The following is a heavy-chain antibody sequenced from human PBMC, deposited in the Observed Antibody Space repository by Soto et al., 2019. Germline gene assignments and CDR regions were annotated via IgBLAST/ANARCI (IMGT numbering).Heavy chain of an antibody. Sequence: SETLSLTCTVSGGSISSSLYYWGWIRQPPGKGLEWIGSIYYSGNTYYNPPLKSRVTISVDRSKNQFSLKLTSVTAADTAVYYGAVRSTAAMSWFDPWGQGTLVTVSS. CDR2: IYYSGNT. D-gene: IGHD2-2*01. CDR1: GGSISSSLYY. CDR3: AVRSTAAMSWFDP. J-gene: IGHJ5*02. V-gene: IGHV4-39*01.